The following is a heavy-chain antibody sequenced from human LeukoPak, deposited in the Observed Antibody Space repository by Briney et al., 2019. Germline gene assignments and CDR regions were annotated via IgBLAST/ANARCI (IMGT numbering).Heavy chain of an antibody. CDR1: GYSFTDYY. Sequence: ASVKVSCKTSGYSFTDYYMHWVRQAPGQGLEWMGWINPNSGGTSSAQKFQGRVTMTRDTSITTVYMEVSWLTSDAPAIYYCARADRLHGGPYLIGPWGQGTLVTVSS. J-gene: IGHJ5*02. CDR3: ARADRLHGGPYLIGP. CDR2: INPNSGGT. D-gene: IGHD2-21*01. V-gene: IGHV1-2*02.